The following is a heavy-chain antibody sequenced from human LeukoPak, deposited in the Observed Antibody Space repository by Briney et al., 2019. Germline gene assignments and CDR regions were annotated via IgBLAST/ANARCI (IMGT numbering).Heavy chain of an antibody. CDR2: IIPIFGTA. CDR3: ARGPLRFLEWQKDYYMDV. Sequence: RASVKVSCKASGGTFSSYAISWVRQAPGQGLEWMGGIIPIFGTANYAQKFQGRVTMTRDTSTSTVYMELSSLRSEDTAVYYCARGPLRFLEWQKDYYMDVWGKGTTVTVSS. V-gene: IGHV1-69*05. D-gene: IGHD3-3*01. J-gene: IGHJ6*03. CDR1: GGTFSSYA.